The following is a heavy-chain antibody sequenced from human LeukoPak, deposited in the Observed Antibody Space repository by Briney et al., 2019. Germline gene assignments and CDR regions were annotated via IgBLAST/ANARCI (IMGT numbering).Heavy chain of an antibody. D-gene: IGHD6-13*01. CDR3: AKARGGSWYVFDI. Sequence: QTGGSLRLSCAASGFTFSSYAMSWVRQGPGKGLEWVSGTSSSGGSTYYADSVKGRFTISRDNSKNTLSVQMNSLRAEDTAVYYCAKARGGSWYVFDIWGRGTMVTVSS. CDR2: TSSSGGST. J-gene: IGHJ3*02. CDR1: GFTFSSYA. V-gene: IGHV3-23*01.